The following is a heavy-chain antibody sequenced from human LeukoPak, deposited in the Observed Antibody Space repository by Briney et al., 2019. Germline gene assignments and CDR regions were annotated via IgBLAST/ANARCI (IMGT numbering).Heavy chain of an antibody. J-gene: IGHJ4*02. CDR1: GFTFSRHW. Sequence: GGSLRLSCATSGFTFSRHWMSWVRQAPGKGPEWVANIKQDGSERYYVHSVKGRFTISRDNAKNSLYMQMNSLRAEDTAVYYCARDGGHSTDLDYWGQGILVTVSS. CDR2: IKQDGSER. D-gene: IGHD2-8*02. V-gene: IGHV3-7*01. CDR3: ARDGGHSTDLDY.